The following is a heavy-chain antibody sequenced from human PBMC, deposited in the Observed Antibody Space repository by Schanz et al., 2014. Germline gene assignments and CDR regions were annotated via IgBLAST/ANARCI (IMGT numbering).Heavy chain of an antibody. J-gene: IGHJ4*02. V-gene: IGHV3-11*03. CDR1: GLTFSDYY. D-gene: IGHD3-22*01. Sequence: GGSLRLSCAASGLTFSDYYMSWIRQAPGKGLEWVSYVSSSSSYTHYADSVKGRFTISRDNAKNSLYLQMNSLRAEDTAVYYCARPPHDSSGYYPFDYWGQGTLVTVSS. CDR3: ARPPHDSSGYYPFDY. CDR2: VSSSSSYT.